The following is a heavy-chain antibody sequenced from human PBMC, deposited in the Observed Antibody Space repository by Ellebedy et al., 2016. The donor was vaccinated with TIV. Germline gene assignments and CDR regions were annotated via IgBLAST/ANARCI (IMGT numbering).Heavy chain of an antibody. CDR2: IAYTGST. Sequence: SETLSLTCTVSGGSVSSGSYYWTWIRQPPGKGLEWIGYIAYTGSTNYNPSLKSRVTISVDTSKNQFSLKLNSVTAADTAVYYCARGSGWHRELYWGQGTLVTVSS. V-gene: IGHV4-61*01. J-gene: IGHJ4*02. CDR3: ARGSGWHRELY. CDR1: GGSVSSGSYY. D-gene: IGHD6-19*01.